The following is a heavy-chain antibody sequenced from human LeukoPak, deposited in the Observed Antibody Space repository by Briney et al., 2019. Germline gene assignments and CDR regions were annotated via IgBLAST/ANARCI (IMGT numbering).Heavy chain of an antibody. J-gene: IGHJ4*02. D-gene: IGHD3-10*01. CDR3: ARGRFGELFPFDY. Sequence: SETLSLTCTVSGGSISSSSYYWGWIRQPPGKGLEWIGNIYYSGSTYYNPSLKSRVTISVDTFKNQFSLKLSSVTAADTAVYYCARGRFGELFPFDYWGQGTLVTVSS. CDR2: IYYSGST. CDR1: GGSISSSSYY. V-gene: IGHV4-39*07.